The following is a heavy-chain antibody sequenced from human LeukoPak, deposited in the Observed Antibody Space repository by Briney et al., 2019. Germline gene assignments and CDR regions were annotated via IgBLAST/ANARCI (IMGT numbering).Heavy chain of an antibody. J-gene: IGHJ4*02. V-gene: IGHV3-23*01. CDR1: GFTFSSYA. CDR2: ISASGGGT. D-gene: IGHD4-17*01. Sequence: GGSLRLSCAASGFTFSSYAMSWVRQAPRKGLEWVSAISASGGGTYYADSVRGRFTISRDNSKNTLYLQMNSLRAEDTAVYYCAKENYREFDYWGQGTLVTVSS. CDR3: AKENYREFDY.